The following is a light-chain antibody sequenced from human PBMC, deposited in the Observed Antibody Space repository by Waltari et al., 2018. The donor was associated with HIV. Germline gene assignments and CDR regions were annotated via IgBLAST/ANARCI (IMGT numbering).Light chain of an antibody. V-gene: IGLV1-40*01. CDR1: SSHIAAPYA. CDR3: QSYDSSLSGWV. CDR2: GTS. J-gene: IGLJ3*02. Sequence: QSVLTQPPSVSGAPGPRVTTSCPGSSSHIAAPYAAHWYHQPPGSAPKLLIYGTSNRPSGVPDRFSGSKSGTSASLAITELQAEDEADYYCQSYDSSLSGWVFGGGTKLTVL.